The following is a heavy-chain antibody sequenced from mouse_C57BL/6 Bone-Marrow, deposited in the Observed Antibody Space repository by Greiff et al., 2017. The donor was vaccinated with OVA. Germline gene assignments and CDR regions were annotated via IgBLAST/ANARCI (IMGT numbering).Heavy chain of an antibody. J-gene: IGHJ3*01. Sequence: EVQRVESGGDLVKPGGSLKLSCAASGFTFSSYGMSWVRQTPDKRLEWVATISSGGSYTYYPDSVKGRFTISRDNAKNTLYLQMSSLKSEDTAMYYCARHNYSKLSAYWGQGTLVTVSA. V-gene: IGHV5-6*01. CDR3: ARHNYSKLSAY. CDR1: GFTFSSYG. CDR2: ISSGGSYT. D-gene: IGHD2-5*01.